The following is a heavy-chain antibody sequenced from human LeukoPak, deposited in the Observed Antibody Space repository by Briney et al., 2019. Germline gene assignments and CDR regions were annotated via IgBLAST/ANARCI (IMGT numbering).Heavy chain of an antibody. Sequence: ASVKVSCKGSGYPFAKSGIAWVRQAPGQGLEWMGWISTFTGDTNYAQKFQTRVTMTTDTSTTTVYMELKSLTSDDSAVYYCAKDEGRFDSWGQGTLVTVSS. J-gene: IGHJ5*01. CDR1: GYPFAKSG. CDR2: ISTFTGDT. CDR3: AKDEGRFDS. V-gene: IGHV1-18*01.